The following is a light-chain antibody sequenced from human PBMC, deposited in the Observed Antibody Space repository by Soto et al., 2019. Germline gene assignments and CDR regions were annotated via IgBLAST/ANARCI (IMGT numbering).Light chain of an antibody. CDR1: GATSD. CDR3: QSFDSSLSALYV. V-gene: IGLV1-40*01. CDR2: GNN. J-gene: IGLJ1*01. Sequence: QSVLTQPPSVSGAPGQRVTISCIGATSDVHWYQHLPGTAPKLLIYGNNKRPSGVPDRFSGSKSGTSASLAITGLQAEDEADYYCQSFDSSLSALYVFGTGTKLTVL.